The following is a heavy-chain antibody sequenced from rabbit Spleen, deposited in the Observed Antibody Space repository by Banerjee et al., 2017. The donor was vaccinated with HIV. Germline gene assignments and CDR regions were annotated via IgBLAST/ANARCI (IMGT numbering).Heavy chain of an antibody. CDR2: IDTNDGDT. CDR1: GFSFSSNW. D-gene: IGHD6-1*01. V-gene: IGHV1S45*01. J-gene: IGHJ4*01. CDR3: ARDRDTNGYIGPFNL. Sequence: QEQLVESGGGLVQPEGSLTLTCTASGFSFSSNWICWVRQAPGKGLEWIACIDTNDGDTDYANWPKGRFTISKTSSTTVTLQMTSLTAADTATYFCARDRDTNGYIGPFNLWGQGTLVTVS.